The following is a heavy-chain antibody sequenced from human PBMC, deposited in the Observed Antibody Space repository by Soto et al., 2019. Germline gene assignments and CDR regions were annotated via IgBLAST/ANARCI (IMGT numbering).Heavy chain of an antibody. J-gene: IGHJ6*02. Sequence: GGSLRLSCAASGFTFSSYWMSWVRQAPGKGLEWVANIKQDGSEKYYVDSVKGRFTISRDNAKNSLYLQMNSLRAEDTAVYYCARDRVTMVRGVSEAYYYGMDVWGQGTTVTVSS. CDR2: IKQDGSEK. V-gene: IGHV3-7*01. D-gene: IGHD3-10*01. CDR1: GFTFSSYW. CDR3: ARDRVTMVRGVSEAYYYGMDV.